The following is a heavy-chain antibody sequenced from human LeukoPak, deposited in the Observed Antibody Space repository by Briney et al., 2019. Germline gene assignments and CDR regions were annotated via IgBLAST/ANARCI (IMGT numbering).Heavy chain of an antibody. V-gene: IGHV1-46*01. Sequence: ASVKVSCKASGYTFTSDYIHWVRRAPGQGLEWLGIINPSGGRTTYGQNFQGRVTMTRDTSTSTVYMELSSLRSEDTAVYYCARGSRFLDYWGQGTLVTVSS. J-gene: IGHJ4*02. CDR1: GYTFTSDY. D-gene: IGHD3-3*01. CDR2: INPSGGRT. CDR3: ARGSRFLDY.